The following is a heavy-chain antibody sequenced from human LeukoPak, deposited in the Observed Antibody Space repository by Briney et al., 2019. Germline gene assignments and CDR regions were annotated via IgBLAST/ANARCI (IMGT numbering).Heavy chain of an antibody. V-gene: IGHV4-4*02. J-gene: IGHJ3*02. CDR3: ARDPSSPLQQLGRAFAI. D-gene: IGHD6-13*01. Sequence: SGTLSLTCAVSGGSISSSNWWSWVRQPPGKGLEWIGEIYHSGSTNYNPSLKSRVTISVDKSKNQFSLKLSSVTAADTAVYYCARDPSSPLQQLGRAFAIWGQGTMVTVSS. CDR1: GGSISSSNW. CDR2: IYHSGST.